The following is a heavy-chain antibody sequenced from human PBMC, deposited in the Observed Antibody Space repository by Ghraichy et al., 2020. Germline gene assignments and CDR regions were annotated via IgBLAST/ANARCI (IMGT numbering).Heavy chain of an antibody. CDR3: ARAGEYNWNQGWYFDL. CDR1: GDSVSSNSAA. J-gene: IGHJ2*01. D-gene: IGHD1-20*01. Sequence: SQTLSLTCAISGDSVSSNSAAWNWIRQSPSRGLEWLGRTYYRSKWYNDYAVSVKSRITINPDTSKNQFSLQLNSVTPEDMAVYYCARAGEYNWNQGWYFDLWGRGTLVTVSS. V-gene: IGHV6-1*01. CDR2: TYYRSKWYN.